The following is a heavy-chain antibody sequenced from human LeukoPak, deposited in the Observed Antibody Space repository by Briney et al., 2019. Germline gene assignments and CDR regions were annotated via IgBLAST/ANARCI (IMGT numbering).Heavy chain of an antibody. J-gene: IGHJ5*02. Sequence: SVKVSCKASGGSFSNFAISWVRQAPGQGLEWMGQIIPRFATTNYAQKFQGRVTLIADESADTAYMELSSLRSEDTAVYYCVREGYSMVRGRLTSWFDPWGQGTLVTVSS. V-gene: IGHV1-69*01. CDR3: VREGYSMVRGRLTSWFDP. D-gene: IGHD3-10*01. CDR1: GGSFSNFA. CDR2: IIPRFATT.